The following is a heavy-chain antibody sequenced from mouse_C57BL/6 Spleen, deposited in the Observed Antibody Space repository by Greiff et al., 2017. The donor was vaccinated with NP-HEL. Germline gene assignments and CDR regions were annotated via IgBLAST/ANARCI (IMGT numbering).Heavy chain of an antibody. Sequence: VQLQQPGAELVKPGASVKLSCKASGYTFSSYWMHWVKQRPGQGLEWIGMIHPNSGSTNYNEKFKSKATLTVDKSSSTAYMQLSSLTSEDSAVYYCAREKLGRGYCDVWGTGTTVTVSS. D-gene: IGHD4-1*01. CDR1: GYTFSSYW. CDR2: IHPNSGST. J-gene: IGHJ1*03. CDR3: AREKLGRGYCDV. V-gene: IGHV1-64*01.